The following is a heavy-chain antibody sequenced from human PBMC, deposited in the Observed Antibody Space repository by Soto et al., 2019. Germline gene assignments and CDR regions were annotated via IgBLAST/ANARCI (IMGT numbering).Heavy chain of an antibody. CDR3: ARDLREDGSTFFGGY. Sequence: GGSLRLSCAASGFTFSDYYMSWIRQAPGKGLEWVSYISSSSSYTNYADSVKGRFTISRDNAKNSLYLQMNSLRAEDTAVYYCARDLREDGSTFFGGYWGQGTLVTVSS. V-gene: IGHV3-11*06. CDR2: ISSSSSYT. D-gene: IGHD2-15*01. CDR1: GFTFSDYY. J-gene: IGHJ4*02.